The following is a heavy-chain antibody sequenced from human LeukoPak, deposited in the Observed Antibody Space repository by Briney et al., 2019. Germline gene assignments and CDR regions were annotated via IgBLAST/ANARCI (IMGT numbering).Heavy chain of an antibody. V-gene: IGHV4-34*01. CDR1: GFTFSSYS. J-gene: IGHJ5*02. CDR2: INHSGST. CDR3: ARRGMNIVVVPAAIGSNWFDP. D-gene: IGHD2-2*01. Sequence: PGGSLRLSCAASGFTFSSYSMNWVRQPPGKGLEWIGEINHSGSTNYNPSLKSRVTISVDTSKNQFSLKLSSVTAADTAVYYCARRGMNIVVVPAAIGSNWFDPWGQGTLVTVSS.